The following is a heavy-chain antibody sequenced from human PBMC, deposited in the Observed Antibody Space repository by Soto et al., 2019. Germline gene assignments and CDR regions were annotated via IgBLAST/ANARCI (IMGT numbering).Heavy chain of an antibody. J-gene: IGHJ4*02. CDR1: GGIFSTYA. V-gene: IGHV1-69*01. CDR2: IIPIFGTP. Sequence: QVQLVQSGAEVKKAGSSVKVSCKASGGIFSTYAISWLRQAPGQGLEWMGGIIPIFGTPNYAQRFQGRGTITANESTSTGYMELSRLRSEDTAVYYCATDRDDYGSGNYYNRIDFWGQGTLITVSS. D-gene: IGHD3-10*01. CDR3: ATDRDDYGSGNYYNRIDF.